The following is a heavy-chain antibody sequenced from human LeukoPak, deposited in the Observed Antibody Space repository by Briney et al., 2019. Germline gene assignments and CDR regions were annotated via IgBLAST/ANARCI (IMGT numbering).Heavy chain of an antibody. V-gene: IGHV3-43*01. CDR2: ITWDGNST. CDR1: GFTFDDYT. CDR3: AKEDPLNYYYGD. J-gene: IGHJ4*02. D-gene: IGHD3-10*01. Sequence: GGSLRLSCAASGFTFDDYTFHWVRQPPGKGLEWVSLITWDGNSTYYADSVKGRFTISRDSSKNSLYLQMNSLRTEDTALYYCAKEDPLNYYYGDWGQGTLVIVSS.